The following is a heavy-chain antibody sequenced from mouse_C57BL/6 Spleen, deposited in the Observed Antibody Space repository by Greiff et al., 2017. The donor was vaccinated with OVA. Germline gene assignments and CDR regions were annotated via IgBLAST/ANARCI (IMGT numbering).Heavy chain of an antibody. Sequence: DVMLVESGGGLVQPGGSLSLSCAASGFTFTDYYMSWVRQPPGQALEWLSFIRNKANGYTTEYSASVKGRFTISRDNSHSILYLQMNALRAEDSATYYCARSGGYYAMDYWGQGISVTVSS. J-gene: IGHJ4*01. CDR2: IRNKANGYTT. CDR3: ARSGGYYAMDY. D-gene: IGHD1-1*02. V-gene: IGHV7-3*01. CDR1: GFTFTDYY.